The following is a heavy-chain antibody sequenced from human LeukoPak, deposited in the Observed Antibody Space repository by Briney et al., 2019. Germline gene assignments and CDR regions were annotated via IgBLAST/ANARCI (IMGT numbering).Heavy chain of an antibody. CDR3: ARDRRFWSVGFFDP. V-gene: IGHV4-59*01. D-gene: IGHD3-3*01. CDR2: IYYSGST. Sequence: PSETLSLTCTVSGGSISSYSWSWIRQPPGKGLEWIGYIYYSGSTNYNPSLKSRVTISVDTSKNQFSLKLSSVTAADTAVYYCARDRRFWSVGFFDPWGQGTLVTVSS. CDR1: GGSISSYS. J-gene: IGHJ5*02.